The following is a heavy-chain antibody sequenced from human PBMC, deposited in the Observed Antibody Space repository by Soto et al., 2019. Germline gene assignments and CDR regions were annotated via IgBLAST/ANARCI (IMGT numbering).Heavy chain of an antibody. CDR3: ANGRFLEWLLPDNWFDP. CDR1: GFTFSSFA. CDR2: ISDDGTNK. D-gene: IGHD3-3*01. V-gene: IGHV3-30*04. Sequence: GSLRLSCKGSGFTFSSFAIQWVRQAPGKGLEWVAAISDDGTNKYTADSVKGRFTISRDNSRNTVYLQVNSLRDEDTAVYYCANGRFLEWLLPDNWFDPWGQGTLVTVSS. J-gene: IGHJ5*02.